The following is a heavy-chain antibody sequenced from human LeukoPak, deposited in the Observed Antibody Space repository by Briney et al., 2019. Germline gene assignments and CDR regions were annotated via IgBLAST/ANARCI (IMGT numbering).Heavy chain of an antibody. Sequence: PGGSLRLSCAASGFTFSSYAMHWVRQAPGKGLEWVAVISYDGSNKYYADSVKGRFTISRDNSKNTLYLQMNSLRAEDTAVYYCARDIGYSYGFLYYYGMDVWGQGTTVTVSS. J-gene: IGHJ6*02. CDR1: GFTFSSYA. CDR2: ISYDGSNK. CDR3: ARDIGYSYGFLYYYGMDV. D-gene: IGHD5-18*01. V-gene: IGHV3-30-3*01.